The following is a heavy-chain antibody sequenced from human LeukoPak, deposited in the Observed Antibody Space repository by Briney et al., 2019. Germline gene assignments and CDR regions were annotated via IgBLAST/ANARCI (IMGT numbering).Heavy chain of an antibody. CDR3: ASGSPSEYYYDSSGFSEPFRY. J-gene: IGHJ4*02. D-gene: IGHD3-22*01. Sequence: SEXLSLTCTVSGGSISSYYWSWLRQPAGKGLEWIGRIYTSGSTNYNPSLTSRVTMSVDTSKNQFSLKLSSVTAADTAVYYCASGSPSEYYYDSSGFSEPFRYWGQGTLVTVSS. V-gene: IGHV4-4*07. CDR2: IYTSGST. CDR1: GGSISSYY.